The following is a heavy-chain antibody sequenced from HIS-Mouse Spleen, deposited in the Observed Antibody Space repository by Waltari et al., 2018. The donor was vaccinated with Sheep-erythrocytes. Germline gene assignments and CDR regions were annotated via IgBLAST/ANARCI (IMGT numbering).Heavy chain of an antibody. Sequence: QLQLQESGPGLVKPSETLSLPCTVSGCSISRSSYYWGWIRQPPGKGLEWIGSIYYSGSTYYNPSLKSRVTISVDTSKNQFSLKLSSVTAADTAVYYCARLYYYDSSGYYFDYWGQGTLVTVSS. D-gene: IGHD3-22*01. CDR3: ARLYYYDSSGYYFDY. CDR2: IYYSGST. CDR1: GCSISRSSYY. J-gene: IGHJ4*02. V-gene: IGHV4-39*01.